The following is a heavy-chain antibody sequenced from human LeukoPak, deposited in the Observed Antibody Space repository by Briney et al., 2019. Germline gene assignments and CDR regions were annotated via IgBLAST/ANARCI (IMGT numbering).Heavy chain of an antibody. V-gene: IGHV1-2*02. D-gene: IGHD3-10*01. CDR3: ARDRRGYYGSGSQPGYYFDY. CDR1: GYTFTGYY. CDR2: INPNSGGT. J-gene: IGHJ4*02. Sequence: ASVKVSCKASGYTFTGYYMHWVRQAPGQGLEWMGWINPNSGGTNYAQKFQGRVTMTRDTSISTAYMELSRLRSDDTAVYYCARDRRGYYGSGSQPGYYFDYWGQGTLVTVSS.